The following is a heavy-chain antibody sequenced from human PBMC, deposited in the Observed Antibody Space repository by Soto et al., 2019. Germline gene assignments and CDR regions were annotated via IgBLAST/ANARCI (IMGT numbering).Heavy chain of an antibody. V-gene: IGHV4-30-2*01. J-gene: IGHJ5*02. CDR2: IYHSGST. CDR1: GGSISSGGYS. D-gene: IGHD3-3*02. CDR3: ARLRLSPPYNWFDP. Sequence: SETLSLTCAVSGGSISSGGYSWSGVRQPPGKGLEWTGYIYHSGSTYYNPSLKSRVTISVDRSKNQFSLKLSSVTAADTAVYYCARLRLSPPYNWFDPRGQGTLVTVSS.